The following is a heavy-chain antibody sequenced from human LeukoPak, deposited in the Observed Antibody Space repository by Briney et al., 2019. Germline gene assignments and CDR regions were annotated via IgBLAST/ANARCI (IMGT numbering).Heavy chain of an antibody. CDR1: GFTVSSNY. V-gene: IGHV3-53*01. Sequence: GGSLRLSCAASGFTVSSNYMSWVRQAPGKGLEWVSVIYSGGSTYYADSVKGRFTISRDNSKNTLYLQMNSLRAEDTAVYYCASGAPIPSFLFDYWGQGTLVTVSS. CDR3: ASGAPIPSFLFDY. CDR2: IYSGGST. J-gene: IGHJ4*02. D-gene: IGHD1-26*01.